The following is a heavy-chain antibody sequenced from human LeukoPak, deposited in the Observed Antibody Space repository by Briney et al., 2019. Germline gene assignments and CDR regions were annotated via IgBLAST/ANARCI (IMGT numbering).Heavy chain of an antibody. CDR2: INPNSGDT. Sequence: ASVKVSCKASGYTFTGYYMHWVRQAPGQGLEWMGWINPNSGDTNYAQKFQGRVTMTRDTSISTAYMDLSSLRSDDTAVYYCARALTETDYWGQGTLVTVSS. J-gene: IGHJ4*02. D-gene: IGHD7-27*01. CDR3: ARALTETDY. CDR1: GYTFTGYY. V-gene: IGHV1-2*02.